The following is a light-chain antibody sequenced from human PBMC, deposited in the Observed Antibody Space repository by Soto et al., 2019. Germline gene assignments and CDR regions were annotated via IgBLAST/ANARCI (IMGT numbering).Light chain of an antibody. CDR1: SSNIGAGYD. J-gene: IGLJ2*01. CDR2: GNS. V-gene: IGLV1-40*01. CDR3: QSYDISLSVK. Sequence: QSVLTQPPSVSGAPGQRVTISCTGSSSNIGAGYDVHWYQQLPGTAPKLLISGNSNRPSGVPDRFSGSKSGTSASLAITGLQAEDEADYYCQSYDISLSVKFGGGTKLTVL.